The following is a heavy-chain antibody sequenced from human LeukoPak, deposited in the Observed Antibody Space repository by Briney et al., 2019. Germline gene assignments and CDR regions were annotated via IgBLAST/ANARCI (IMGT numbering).Heavy chain of an antibody. Sequence: SVKVSCKASGGTFSSYAISWVRQAPGQGLEWMGGIIPIFGTANYAQKFQGRVTITADESTSTAYMELSSLRSEDTAVYYCARGYEGSGSYYYYYYYYYMDVWGKGTTVTISS. J-gene: IGHJ6*03. D-gene: IGHD3-10*01. CDR1: GGTFSSYA. V-gene: IGHV1-69*13. CDR3: ARGYEGSGSYYYYYYYYYMDV. CDR2: IIPIFGTA.